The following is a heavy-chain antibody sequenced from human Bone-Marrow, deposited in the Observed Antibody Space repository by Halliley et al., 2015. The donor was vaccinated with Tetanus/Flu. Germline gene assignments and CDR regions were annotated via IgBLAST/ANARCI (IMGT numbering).Heavy chain of an antibody. CDR1: GFTFSSYG. V-gene: IGHV3-33*08. CDR3: ARDRHSGYGFYPMDV. CDR2: IWYDAIRT. J-gene: IGHJ6*02. D-gene: IGHD5-12*01. Sequence: QMQLVQSGGDVVQPGKSLRLSCAASGFTFSSYGIHWVRQAPGKGLEWVALIWYDAIRTYYADHVKGRFTISRDDSKNTLHLQMNSLRVEDTAVYYCARDRHSGYGFYPMDVWGQGTTVTVSS.